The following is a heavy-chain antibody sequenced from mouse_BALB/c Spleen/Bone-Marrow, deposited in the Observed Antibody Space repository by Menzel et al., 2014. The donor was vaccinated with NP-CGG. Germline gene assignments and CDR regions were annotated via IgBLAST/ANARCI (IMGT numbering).Heavy chain of an antibody. CDR3: ASPIYDDSWFAY. D-gene: IGHD2-4*01. CDR2: ISCYNGAT. J-gene: IGHJ3*01. CDR1: GYSFTGYY. Sequence: LVKTGASVKISCKASGYSFTGYYIHWVKQSHGKSLEWIGYISCYNGATSYNQKFKGKATFTVDTSSSTAYVQFNSLTSEDSAVYYCASPIYDDSWFAYWGQGTLVTVSA. V-gene: IGHV1S34*01.